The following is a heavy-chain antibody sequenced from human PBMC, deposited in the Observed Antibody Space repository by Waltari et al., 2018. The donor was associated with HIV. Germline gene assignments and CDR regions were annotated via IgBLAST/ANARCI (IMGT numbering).Heavy chain of an antibody. D-gene: IGHD2-2*01. CDR3: ARDYQLSYGAWFDP. CDR2: IYYSGST. CDR1: GGSISRGGYY. J-gene: IGHJ5*02. Sequence: QVQLQESGPGLVKPSQTLSLTCPVSGGSISRGGYYWSWIRQHPGTGLEWIGYIYYSGSTYYNPSLKSRVTISVDTSKNQFSLKLSSVTAADTAVYYCARDYQLSYGAWFDPWGQGTLVTVSS. V-gene: IGHV4-31*03.